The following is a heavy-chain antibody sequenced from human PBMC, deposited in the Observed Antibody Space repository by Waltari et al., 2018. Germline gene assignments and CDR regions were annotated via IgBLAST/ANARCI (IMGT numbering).Heavy chain of an antibody. D-gene: IGHD2-15*01. CDR1: GLAVSSYR. Sequence: EVQVVESGGDLVQPGGSLRRSCAASGLAVSSYRMTWVRQAPGKGLEWVANINADGSEKEYVDSVKGRFTISRDNAKNSLYLQMNSLRVEDTAVYYCARLHSANYWGQGTLVTVSS. CDR3: ARLHSANY. J-gene: IGHJ4*02. CDR2: INADGSEK. V-gene: IGHV3-7*01.